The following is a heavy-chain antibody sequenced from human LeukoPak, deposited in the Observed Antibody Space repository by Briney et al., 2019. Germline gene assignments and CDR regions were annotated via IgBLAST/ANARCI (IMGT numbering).Heavy chain of an antibody. D-gene: IGHD2-2*01. CDR3: AREGSSTRYWFDP. Sequence: ASVKVSCKASGYTFTRYYMRWVRQAPGQGLEWMGWIDPNSGGKHYAQKFQGRVTMTRDTSISTAYMELSRLRSDDTAVYYCAREGSSTRYWFDPWGQGTLVTVSS. V-gene: IGHV1-2*02. J-gene: IGHJ5*02. CDR2: IDPNSGGK. CDR1: GYTFTRYY.